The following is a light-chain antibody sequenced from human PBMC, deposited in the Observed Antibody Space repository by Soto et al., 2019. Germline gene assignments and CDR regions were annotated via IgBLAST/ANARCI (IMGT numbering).Light chain of an antibody. CDR3: SSDTRSSTRV. V-gene: IGLV2-14*01. CDR1: SSDVGGYNY. CDR2: EVS. J-gene: IGLJ3*02. Sequence: QSALTQPASVSGSPGQSITISCTGTSSDVGGYNYVSWYQQHPGTAPKLMIYEVSNRPSGVSNRFSGSKSGNTASLTISGLQAEEEADYYHSSDTRSSTRVFGGGTKLTVL.